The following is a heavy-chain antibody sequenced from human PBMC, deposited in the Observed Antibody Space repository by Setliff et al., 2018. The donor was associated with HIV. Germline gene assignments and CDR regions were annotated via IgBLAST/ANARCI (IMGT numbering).Heavy chain of an antibody. CDR2: INHSGRT. CDR3: ARWNGSGSYLDY. CDR1: GGSFTNYF. D-gene: IGHD3-10*01. J-gene: IGHJ4*02. V-gene: IGHV4-34*01. Sequence: SETLSLTCAVYGGSFTNYFWSWIRQSPGKGLEWIGEINHSGRTKYNPSLKSRVTMSVDTSKNQFSLKLKSVTAADTAVYYCARWNGSGSYLDYWGQGTLVTVSS.